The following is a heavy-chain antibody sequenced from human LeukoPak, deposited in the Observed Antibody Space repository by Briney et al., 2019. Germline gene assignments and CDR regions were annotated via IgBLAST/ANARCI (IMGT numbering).Heavy chain of an antibody. D-gene: IGHD2-15*01. CDR1: GFTFSSYG. J-gene: IGHJ4*02. CDR2: ISYDGSNK. Sequence: GGSLRLSCAASGFTFSSYGMHWVCQAPGKGLEWVAVISYDGSNKYYADSVKGRFTISRDNSKNTLYLQMNSLRAEDTAVYYCAKSTIVVLDYWGQGTLVTVSS. V-gene: IGHV3-30*18. CDR3: AKSTIVVLDY.